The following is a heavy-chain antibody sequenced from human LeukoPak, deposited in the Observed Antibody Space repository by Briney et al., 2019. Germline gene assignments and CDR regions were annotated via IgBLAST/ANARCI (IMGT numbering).Heavy chain of an antibody. J-gene: IGHJ4*02. CDR2: IYPGDSDT. CDR1: GYSFTNYW. CDR3: ARRIYAGKAFDY. V-gene: IGHV5-51*01. D-gene: IGHD4-23*01. Sequence: GESLKISCKGSGYSFTNYWIGWVRQMPGRGLEWIGIIYPGDSDTKYSPSFQGQVTISADKSISTAYLQWSSLKDSDTAVYYSARRIYAGKAFDYWGQGTLVTVSS.